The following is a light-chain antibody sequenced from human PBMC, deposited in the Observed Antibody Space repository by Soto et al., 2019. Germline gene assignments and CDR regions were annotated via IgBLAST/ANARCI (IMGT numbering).Light chain of an antibody. CDR1: QSVSNNY. CDR3: QQYGSSPPWT. Sequence: EIVLTQSPGTLSLSPGERATLSCRASQSVSNNYLAWYQQKPGQAPRLLIYGASSRATGIPARCSGSGSGTDVTLTIIRLEPEDFAVYYCQQYGSSPPWTFGQGTKVDIK. V-gene: IGKV3-20*01. J-gene: IGKJ1*01. CDR2: GAS.